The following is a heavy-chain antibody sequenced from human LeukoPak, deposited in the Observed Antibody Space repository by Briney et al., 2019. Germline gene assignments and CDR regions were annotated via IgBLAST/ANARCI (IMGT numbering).Heavy chain of an antibody. J-gene: IGHJ4*02. CDR2: INHSGST. D-gene: IGHD3-22*01. CDR1: GGSFSGYY. CDR3: ARNRIGGSGDSTPRQRRIFDY. V-gene: IGHV4-34*01. Sequence: PSETLSLTCAVYGGSFSGYYWSWIRQPPGKGLEWIGEINHSGSTNYNPSLKSRVTISVDTSKNQFSLKLSSVTAADTAVYYCARNRIGGSGDSTPRQRRIFDYWGQGTLVTVSS.